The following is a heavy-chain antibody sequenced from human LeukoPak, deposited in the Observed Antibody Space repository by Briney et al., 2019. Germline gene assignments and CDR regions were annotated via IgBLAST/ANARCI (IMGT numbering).Heavy chain of an antibody. CDR1: GGSISSY. Sequence: SETLSLTCTVSGGSISSYWSWIRQPPGKGLEWIGYIYYSGSTNYNPSLKSRVTISVDTSKNQFSLKLSSVTAADTAVYYCARLQFSSSWYQGQGQSNWFDPRGQGTLVTVSS. CDR2: IYYSGST. J-gene: IGHJ5*02. V-gene: IGHV4-59*01. CDR3: ARLQFSSSWYQGQGQSNWFDP. D-gene: IGHD6-13*01.